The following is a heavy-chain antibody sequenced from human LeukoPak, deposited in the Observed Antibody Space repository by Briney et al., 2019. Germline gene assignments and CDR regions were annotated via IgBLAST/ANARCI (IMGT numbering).Heavy chain of an antibody. CDR1: GFTFSSYA. D-gene: IGHD1-1*01. CDR2: ISGSGGST. V-gene: IGHV3-23*01. CDR3: AKSRSGSANWALQIFDN. J-gene: IGHJ4*02. Sequence: GGSLRLSCAASGFTFSSYAMSWVRQAPGKGLEWVSAISGSGGSTYYADSVKGRFTISRDNSKNTLYLQMNSLRAEVTAVYFCAKSRSGSANWALQIFDNWGQGTLVTVSS.